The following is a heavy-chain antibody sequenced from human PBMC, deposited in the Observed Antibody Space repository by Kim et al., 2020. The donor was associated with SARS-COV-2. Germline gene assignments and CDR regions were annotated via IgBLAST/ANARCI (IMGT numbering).Heavy chain of an antibody. V-gene: IGHV1-3*01. CDR3: ARPRNNYFYAMDV. J-gene: IGHJ6*02. Sequence: ASVKVSCKASGYSFTNFPIHWVRQAPGQRLEWVGWISADSTSTSSFQGRVNITRDTSATTAYMELSSLRSEDTAVYYCARPRNNYFYAMDVWGQGTTVTVPS. CDR2: ISADSTST. CDR1: GYSFTNFP.